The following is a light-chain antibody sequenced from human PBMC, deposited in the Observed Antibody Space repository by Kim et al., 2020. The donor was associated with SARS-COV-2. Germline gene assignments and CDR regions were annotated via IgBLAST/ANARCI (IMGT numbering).Light chain of an antibody. CDR3: QQYGGLPWT. Sequence: EIVLTQSPGTLSLSPGERVTLSCRASQSVSSSYLAWYQQKPGQAPRLLIYGASSRATGIPDRFSGSGSATDFTLTISRLEPEDFAVYYCQQYGGLPWTFGQGTKVEIK. CDR2: GAS. CDR1: QSVSSSY. J-gene: IGKJ1*01. V-gene: IGKV3-20*01.